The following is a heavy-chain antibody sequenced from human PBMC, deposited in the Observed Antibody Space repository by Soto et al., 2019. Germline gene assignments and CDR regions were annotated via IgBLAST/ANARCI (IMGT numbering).Heavy chain of an antibody. D-gene: IGHD4-17*01. CDR3: ARHDGLDYFDY. J-gene: IGHJ4*02. CDR2: IYYRGNT. Sequence: QVQLQESGPGLVRPSETLSLTCTVSGGSISGYYWSWIRQPPGKGLEWIGYIYYRGNTNYNPSLKSRVTISVDTSKNQFSLKLSSLTAADTAVYYCARHDGLDYFDYWGQGTLVTVSS. CDR1: GGSISGYY. V-gene: IGHV4-59*08.